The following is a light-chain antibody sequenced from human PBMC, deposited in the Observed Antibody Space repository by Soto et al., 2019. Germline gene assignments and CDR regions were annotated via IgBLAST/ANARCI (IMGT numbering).Light chain of an antibody. CDR1: RDISNS. V-gene: IGKV1-12*01. CDR3: QQTSAFPRT. Sequence: DIQMTHSPSSVSASVVDRLTITCRASRDISNSLAWYQQTPGKAPKLLLRGASSLHRGVPSRFSGGGAGTEFTLTISSLQPEDFATYYCQQTSAFPRTFGQGTMVDVK. J-gene: IGKJ1*01. CDR2: GAS.